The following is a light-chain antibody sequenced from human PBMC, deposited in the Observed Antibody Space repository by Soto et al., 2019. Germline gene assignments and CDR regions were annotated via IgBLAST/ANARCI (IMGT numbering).Light chain of an antibody. V-gene: IGLV1-47*02. J-gene: IGLJ1*01. Sequence: QSALTQPPSASGTPGQRVTISCSGSSSNIGSNYVYWYQQLPGTAPKLLIYSNNQRPSGVPDRFSGSKSGTSASLAISGLRSEDEADYYCAAWDASMSGYVFGTGTKVTVL. CDR2: SNN. CDR3: AAWDASMSGYV. CDR1: SSNIGSNY.